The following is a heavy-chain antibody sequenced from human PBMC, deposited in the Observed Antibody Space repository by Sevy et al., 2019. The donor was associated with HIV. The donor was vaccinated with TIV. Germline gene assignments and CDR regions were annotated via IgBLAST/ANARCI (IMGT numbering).Heavy chain of an antibody. J-gene: IGHJ3*02. CDR1: GFTFRSYG. V-gene: IGHV3-30*02. D-gene: IGHD3-10*01. Sequence: GGSLRLSCAASGFTFRSYGMHWVRQAPGKGLEWVAFIRYDGSTKYYADSVKGRFTISRDNSKNTLYLQRNSLRGDDTSLYYCAKGLGMVQGALLSDDIWGQGTMVTVS. CDR2: IRYDGSTK. CDR3: AKGLGMVQGALLSDDI.